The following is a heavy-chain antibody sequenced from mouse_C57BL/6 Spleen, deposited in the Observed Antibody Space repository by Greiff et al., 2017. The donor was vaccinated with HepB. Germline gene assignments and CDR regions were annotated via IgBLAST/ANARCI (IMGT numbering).Heavy chain of an antibody. Sequence: QVQLQQPGAELVKPGASVKMSCKASGYTFTSYWITWVKQRPGQGLEWIGDIYPGSGSTNYNEKFKSKATLTVDTSSSTAYMQLSSLTSEDSAVYDCATSPRQLRLPWFAYWGQGTLVTVSA. CDR2: IYPGSGST. CDR1: GYTFTSYW. D-gene: IGHD3-2*02. V-gene: IGHV1-55*01. CDR3: ATSPRQLRLPWFAY. J-gene: IGHJ3*01.